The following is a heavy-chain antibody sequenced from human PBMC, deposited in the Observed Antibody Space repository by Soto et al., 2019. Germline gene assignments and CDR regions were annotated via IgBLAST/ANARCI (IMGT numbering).Heavy chain of an antibody. D-gene: IGHD4-17*01. Sequence: SETLSLTCTVSGGSISSGDYYWSWIRQPPGKGLEWIGYIYYSGSTYYNPSLKSRVTISVDTSKSQFSLKLSSVTAADTAVYYCASRTRIRGFDPWGQGTLVTVSS. V-gene: IGHV4-30-4*01. CDR2: IYYSGST. CDR1: GGSISSGDYY. J-gene: IGHJ5*02. CDR3: ASRTRIRGFDP.